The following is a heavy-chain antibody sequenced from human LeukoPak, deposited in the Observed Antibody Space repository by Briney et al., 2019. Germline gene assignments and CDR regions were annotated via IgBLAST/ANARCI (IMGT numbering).Heavy chain of an antibody. CDR2: IQPDGSEQ. CDR1: GFSFSSHW. Sequence: GGSLRLSCAASGFSFSSHWMSWVRQAPGKGLEWVGNIQPDGSEQYPVDSVKGRFTISRDNARNSMFLQMNSLRAEDTAVYYCASHIVGATYFDYWGQGTLVTVSS. D-gene: IGHD1-26*01. J-gene: IGHJ4*02. CDR3: ASHIVGATYFDY. V-gene: IGHV3-7*01.